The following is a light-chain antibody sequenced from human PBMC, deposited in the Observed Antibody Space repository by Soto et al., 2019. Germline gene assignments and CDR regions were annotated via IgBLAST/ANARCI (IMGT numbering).Light chain of an antibody. J-gene: IGKJ1*01. CDR1: QSVSSY. Sequence: EIVLTQSPATMALSPGERATLSCRASQSVSSYLAWYQQKPGQAPRLLIYDASNRATGIPARFSGSGSGTDLTLTISSLEPEDFAVYYCQQRSNWPPWTFGQGTRWIS. CDR2: DAS. V-gene: IGKV3-11*01. CDR3: QQRSNWPPWT.